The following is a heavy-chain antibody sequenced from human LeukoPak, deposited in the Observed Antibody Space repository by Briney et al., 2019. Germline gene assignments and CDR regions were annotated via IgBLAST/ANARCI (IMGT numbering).Heavy chain of an antibody. CDR2: IYYSGST. J-gene: IGHJ3*02. V-gene: IGHV4-59*12. Sequence: PSETLSFTCTVSGGSMSSYYWSWIRQPLGKGLEWIGYIYYSGSTTYNPSLRSRATISVDTSKNQFSLDLRSVTAADTAVYFCVRGMGDGYNYGTFDIWGQGTMVTVSS. CDR1: GGSMSSYY. D-gene: IGHD5-24*01. CDR3: VRGMGDGYNYGTFDI.